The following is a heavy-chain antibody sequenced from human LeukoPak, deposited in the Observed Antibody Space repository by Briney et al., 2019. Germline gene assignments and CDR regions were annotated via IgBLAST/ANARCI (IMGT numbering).Heavy chain of an antibody. CDR2: ISVYNGNT. J-gene: IGHJ4*02. Sequence: ASVKVSCKASGYTFTSHGITWVRQAPGQGLEWMGWISVYNGNTNYAQKVQARVTMTTDTSTSTAYMELRSLRSEDTAVYYCARNPVEMATIHFDYWGQGTLVTVSS. CDR3: ARNPVEMATIHFDY. V-gene: IGHV1-18*01. D-gene: IGHD5-24*01. CDR1: GYTFTSHG.